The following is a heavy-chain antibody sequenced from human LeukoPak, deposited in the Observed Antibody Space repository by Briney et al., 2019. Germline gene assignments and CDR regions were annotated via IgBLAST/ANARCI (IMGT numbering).Heavy chain of an antibody. Sequence: TSVKVSCKASGFTFTSSAMQWVRQARGQRLEWIGWIVVGSGNTNYAQKFQERVTITRDMSTGTAYMELSSLRSEDTAVYYCAAECMTQDAFDIWGQGTMVTVSS. CDR2: IVVGSGNT. J-gene: IGHJ3*02. V-gene: IGHV1-58*02. CDR1: GFTFTSSA. CDR3: AAECMTQDAFDI.